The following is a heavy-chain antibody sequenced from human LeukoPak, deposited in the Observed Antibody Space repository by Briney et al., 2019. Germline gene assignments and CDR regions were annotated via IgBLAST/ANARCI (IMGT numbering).Heavy chain of an antibody. D-gene: IGHD3-22*01. CDR3: ARTYYYDSSPFDY. V-gene: IGHV3-7*03. Sequence: AGGSLRLSCAASGFTFSSYWMSWVRQAPGKGLEWVANIKQDGSEKYYVDSVKGRFTISRDNAKNSLYLQMNSLRAEDTALYYCARTYYYDSSPFDYWGQGTLVTVSS. CDR2: IKQDGSEK. J-gene: IGHJ4*02. CDR1: GFTFSSYW.